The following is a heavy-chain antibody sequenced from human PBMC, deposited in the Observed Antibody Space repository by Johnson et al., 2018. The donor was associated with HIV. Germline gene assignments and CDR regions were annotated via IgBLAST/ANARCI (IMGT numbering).Heavy chain of an antibody. CDR2: VSSNGGKT. V-gene: IGHV3-64*01. D-gene: IGHD6-13*01. CDR3: ARARYTSDWYLYDAFDL. J-gene: IGHJ3*01. CDR1: GFTFSSYW. Sequence: VQPVESGGGVVQPGRSLRLSCAASGFTFSSYWMSWVRQAPGKGLEYVSGVSSNGGKTYYANSVKGRFTISRDNSKNTLYLQMGSLRTEDMAVYHCARARYTSDWYLYDAFDLWGQGTMVTVSS.